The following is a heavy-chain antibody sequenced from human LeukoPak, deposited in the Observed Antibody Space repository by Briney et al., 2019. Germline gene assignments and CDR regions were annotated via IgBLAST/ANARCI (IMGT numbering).Heavy chain of an antibody. CDR2: IIPIFGTA. J-gene: IGHJ3*02. Sequence: ASVKVSCKASGGTFSSYAISWVRQAPGQGLEWMGGIIPIFGTANYAQKFQGRVTITADESTSTAYMELSSLRSEDTAVYYCARGLRFLEWPGAFDIWGQGTMVTVSS. CDR1: GGTFSSYA. CDR3: ARGLRFLEWPGAFDI. V-gene: IGHV1-69*13. D-gene: IGHD3-3*01.